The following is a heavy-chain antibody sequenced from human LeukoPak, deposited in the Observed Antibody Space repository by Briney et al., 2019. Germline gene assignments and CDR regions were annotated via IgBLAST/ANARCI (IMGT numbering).Heavy chain of an antibody. D-gene: IGHD6-13*01. CDR2: IWYDGINE. J-gene: IGHJ4*02. CDR1: GFTFSSSG. CDR3: ARDGFSSSWYGRALDY. V-gene: IGHV3-33*01. Sequence: GGSLRLSCAASGFTFSSSGMHWVRQAPGKGLEWVALIWYDGINEYYADSVKGRFTISRDNSRNTLYLQMNSLRAEDTAVYYCARDGFSSSWYGRALDYWGQGTLVTVSS.